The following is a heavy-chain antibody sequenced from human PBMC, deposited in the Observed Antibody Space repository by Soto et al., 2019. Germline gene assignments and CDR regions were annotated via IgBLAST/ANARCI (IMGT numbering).Heavy chain of an antibody. D-gene: IGHD3-22*01. Sequence: GGSLRLSCAASGFTFSSYGIHWVRQAPGKGLEWVALISYDGSNKYYADSVKGRFTISRDNSKNTLYLQMNSLRAEDTAMYYCAKDAPYYYDSSGYYDPFDYWGQGTLVTVPS. V-gene: IGHV3-30*18. J-gene: IGHJ4*02. CDR1: GFTFSSYG. CDR3: AKDAPYYYDSSGYYDPFDY. CDR2: ISYDGSNK.